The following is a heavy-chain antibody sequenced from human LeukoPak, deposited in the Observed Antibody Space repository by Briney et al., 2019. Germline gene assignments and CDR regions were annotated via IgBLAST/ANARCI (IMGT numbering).Heavy chain of an antibody. J-gene: IGHJ6*04. V-gene: IGHV1-18*04. CDR1: GYTFTSYG. CDR2: ISAYNGNT. CDR3: ARDRIAAAVSYYYGMDV. D-gene: IGHD6-13*01. Sequence: GASVKVSCEASGYTFTSYGISWVRQAPGQGLERMGWISAYNGNTNNAQKPQGRVTMTTDTSTSTAYMELRSLRSDDTAAYYCARDRIAAAVSYYYGMDVWGKGTTVTVSS.